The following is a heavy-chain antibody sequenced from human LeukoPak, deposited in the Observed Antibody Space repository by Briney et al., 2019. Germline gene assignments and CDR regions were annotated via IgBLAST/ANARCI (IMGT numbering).Heavy chain of an antibody. CDR1: GFTFSTYS. CDR3: ARERSEGVRPDY. D-gene: IGHD3-10*01. CDR2: ISSSSSYI. V-gene: IGHV3-21*01. J-gene: IGHJ4*02. Sequence: PGGSLRLSCAASGFTFSTYSMNWDRQAPGKGLEWVSSISSSSSYIYYADSVKGRFTVSRDNAKNSLYLQMNSLRAEDTAVYYCARERSEGVRPDYWGQGTLVTVSS.